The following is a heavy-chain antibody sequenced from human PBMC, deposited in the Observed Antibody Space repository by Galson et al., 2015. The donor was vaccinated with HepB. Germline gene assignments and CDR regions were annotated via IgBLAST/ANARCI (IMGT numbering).Heavy chain of an antibody. J-gene: IGHJ6*03. V-gene: IGHV3-15*01. CDR3: TTDRLEDTTMVRYYYYYIDV. CDR1: GFTFSNAW. CDR2: IKSKAEGGTT. Sequence: SLRLSCAASGFTFSNAWMNWVRQAPGKGLEWVGRIKSKAEGGTTDYAAPVKGRFTISRDDSKTTLYLQMNSLKTEDTAVYYCTTDRLEDTTMVRYYYYYIDVWGKGTTVTVSS. D-gene: IGHD5-18*01.